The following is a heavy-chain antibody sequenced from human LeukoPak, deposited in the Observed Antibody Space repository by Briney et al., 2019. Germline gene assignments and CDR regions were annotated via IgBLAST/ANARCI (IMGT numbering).Heavy chain of an antibody. CDR2: IYWNDDK. D-gene: IGHD3-16*01. J-gene: IGHJ4*02. Sequence: SGPTLVNPTQTLTLTCTFSGFSLSTNGVGLGWIRQPPGKSLERLALIYWNDDKRYSPSLKSRLTITRDTSRNRVGLTMTNMDPVDAGTYYCAHINAWGSYSLFDYWGQGTLVTVSS. V-gene: IGHV2-5*01. CDR1: GFSLSTNGVG. CDR3: AHINAWGSYSLFDY.